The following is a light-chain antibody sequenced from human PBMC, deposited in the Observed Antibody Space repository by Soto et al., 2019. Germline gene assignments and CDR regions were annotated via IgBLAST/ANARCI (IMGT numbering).Light chain of an antibody. Sequence: IQLTQSPSSLSASVGDRVTITCRASHHIDAWLAWYQQKPGKAPKVLIYKASILESGVPSRFSGSGSGTEFTLTISSLQPDDSATYYCQQYNRYWTFGQGTKV. CDR3: QQYNRYWT. J-gene: IGKJ1*01. V-gene: IGKV1-5*03. CDR2: KAS. CDR1: HHIDAW.